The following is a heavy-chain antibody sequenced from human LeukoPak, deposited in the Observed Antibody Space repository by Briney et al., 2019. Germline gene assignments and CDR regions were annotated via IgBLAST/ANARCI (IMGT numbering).Heavy chain of an antibody. CDR2: ISYDGSNK. V-gene: IGHV3-30*03. CDR1: GFTFSSYG. D-gene: IGHD1-26*01. Sequence: PGRSLRLSCAASGFTFSSYGMHWVRQAPGKGLEWVAVISYDGSNKYYADSVKGRFTISRDNSKNSLYLQMNSLRAEDTAVYYCVYGGSYYVAWGQGTLVTVSS. J-gene: IGHJ5*02. CDR3: VYGGSYYVA.